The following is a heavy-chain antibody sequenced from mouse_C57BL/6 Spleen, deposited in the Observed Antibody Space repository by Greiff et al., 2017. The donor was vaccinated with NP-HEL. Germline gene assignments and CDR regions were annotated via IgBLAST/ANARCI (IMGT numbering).Heavy chain of an antibody. J-gene: IGHJ2*01. CDR1: GYTFTSYW. Sequence: VQLQQPGAELVKPGASVKLSCKASGYTFTSYWMHWVKQRPGQGLEWIGMIHPNSGSTNYNEKFKSKATLTVDKSSSTAYMQLSSLTSEDSAVYYCARPYYDYDDYLDYWGQGTTLTVSS. CDR3: ARPYYDYDDYLDY. CDR2: IHPNSGST. D-gene: IGHD2-4*01. V-gene: IGHV1-64*01.